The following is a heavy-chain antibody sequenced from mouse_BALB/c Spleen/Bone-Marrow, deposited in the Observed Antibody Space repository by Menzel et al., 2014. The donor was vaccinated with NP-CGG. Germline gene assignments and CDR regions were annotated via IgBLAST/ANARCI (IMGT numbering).Heavy chain of an antibody. Sequence: EVMLVESGGGLVQPGGSLKLSCAASGFDFSRFWMTWVRQAPGKGLEWIGEINPDSSTINYTPSLKDKFIISRDNAKNTLYLQMSKVRSEDTAIYYCAKNYYYGYVAYWGQGTLVTVSA. V-gene: IGHV4-1*02. D-gene: IGHD1-2*01. CDR3: AKNYYYGYVAY. CDR1: GFDFSRFW. CDR2: INPDSSTI. J-gene: IGHJ3*01.